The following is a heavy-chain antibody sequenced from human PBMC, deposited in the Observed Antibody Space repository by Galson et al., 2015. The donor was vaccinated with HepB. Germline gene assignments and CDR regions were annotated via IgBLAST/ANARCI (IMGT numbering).Heavy chain of an antibody. J-gene: IGHJ4*02. CDR1: GGSISSYY. Sequence: SETLSLTCTVSGGSISSYYWSWIRQPAGKGLEWIGRIYTSGSTNYNPSLKSRVTMSVDTSKNQFSLKLSSVTAADTAVYYCARGHGPVVPAAIGCHFDYWGQGTLVTVSS. D-gene: IGHD2-2*01. CDR2: IYTSGST. CDR3: ARGHGPVVPAAIGCHFDY. V-gene: IGHV4-4*07.